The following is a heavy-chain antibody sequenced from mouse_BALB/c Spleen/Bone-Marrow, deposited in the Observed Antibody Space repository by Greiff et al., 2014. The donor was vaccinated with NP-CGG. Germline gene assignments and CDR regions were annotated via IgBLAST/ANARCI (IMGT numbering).Heavy chain of an antibody. J-gene: IGHJ3*01. CDR1: GYTFTSYV. CDR2: INPYNDGT. V-gene: IGHV1-14*01. Sequence: VQLQQSGPELVKPGASVKMSCKASGYTFTSYVMHWVKPKPGQGLEWIGYINPYNDGTKYNEKFKGKATLTSDKSSSTAYMELSSLTSEDSAVYYCARRQFITTAAWFAYWGQGTLVTVSA. D-gene: IGHD1-2*01. CDR3: ARRQFITTAAWFAY.